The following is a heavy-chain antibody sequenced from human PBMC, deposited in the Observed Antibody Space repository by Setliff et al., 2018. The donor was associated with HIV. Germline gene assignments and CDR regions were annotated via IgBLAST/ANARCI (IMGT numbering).Heavy chain of an antibody. D-gene: IGHD6-13*01. CDR3: ARRFXXSIAAASDFDC. CDR2: IYYSGST. CDR1: GGSISSSSPY. V-gene: IGHV4-39*01. J-gene: IGHJ4*02. Sequence: SETLSLTCIVSGGSISSSSPYWGWIRQPPXKGLEWIGSIYYSGSTYYNPSLKSRVSLSVDTSRNQFSLKLTSVTAADTXVYYCARRFXXSIAAASDFDCWGQGTLVTVSS.